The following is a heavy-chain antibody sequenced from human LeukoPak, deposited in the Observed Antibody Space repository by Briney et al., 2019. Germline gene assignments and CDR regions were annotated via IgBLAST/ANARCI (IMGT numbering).Heavy chain of an antibody. J-gene: IGHJ5*02. CDR2: INPSGGST. V-gene: IGHV1-46*01. CDR1: GYTFTSYY. Sequence: ASVKVSCKASGYTFTSYYMHWVRQAPGQGLEWMGIINPSGGSTSYAQKFQGRVTMTRDTSTSTVYMELSSLRSEDTAVYYCARDTAGGSSSWYSHQFDPWGQGTLVTVSS. CDR3: ARDTAGGSSSWYSHQFDP. D-gene: IGHD6-13*01.